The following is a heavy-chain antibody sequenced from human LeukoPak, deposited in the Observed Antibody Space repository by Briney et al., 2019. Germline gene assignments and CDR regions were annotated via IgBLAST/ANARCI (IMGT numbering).Heavy chain of an antibody. D-gene: IGHD2-15*01. Sequence: GGSLRLSCAASGFTFSSYEMNWVRQAPGKGLEWVSYISSSGSTIYYADSVKGRFTISRDNAKNSLYLQMNSLRAEDTAVYYCARSGGCADYYYYGMDVWGQGTTVTVSS. CDR3: ARSGGCADYYYYGMDV. CDR2: ISSSGSTI. V-gene: IGHV3-48*03. J-gene: IGHJ6*02. CDR1: GFTFSSYE.